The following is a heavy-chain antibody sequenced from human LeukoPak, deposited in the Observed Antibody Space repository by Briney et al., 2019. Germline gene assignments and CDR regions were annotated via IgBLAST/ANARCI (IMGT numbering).Heavy chain of an antibody. CDR3: ARVGSGSYYRFDY. D-gene: IGHD1-26*01. Sequence: GGSLRLSCAASGITFSSYEMNWVRQAPGKGLEWVSYISSSGSTIYYADSVKGRFTISRDNAKNSLYLQMNSLRAEDTAVYYCARVGSGSYYRFDYWGQGTLVTVSS. CDR2: ISSSGSTI. V-gene: IGHV3-48*03. CDR1: GITFSSYE. J-gene: IGHJ4*02.